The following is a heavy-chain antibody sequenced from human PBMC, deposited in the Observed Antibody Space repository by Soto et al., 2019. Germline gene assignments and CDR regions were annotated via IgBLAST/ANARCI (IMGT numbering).Heavy chain of an antibody. J-gene: IGHJ4*02. V-gene: IGHV1-69*13. CDR3: ARSGTICSGGSCEFDY. D-gene: IGHD2-15*01. CDR2: IIPIFGTA. CDR1: GGTFSSYA. Sequence: SVKVSCKASGGTFSSYAISWVRQAPGQGLEWMGGIIPIFGTANYAQKFQGRVTITADESTSTAYMELSSLRSEDTAVYYCARSGTICSGGSCEFDYWGQGTLVTVSS.